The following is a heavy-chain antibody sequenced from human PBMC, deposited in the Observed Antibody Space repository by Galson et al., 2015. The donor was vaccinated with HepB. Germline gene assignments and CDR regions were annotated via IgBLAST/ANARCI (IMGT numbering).Heavy chain of an antibody. D-gene: IGHD5-24*01. V-gene: IGHV3-30*18. CDR3: VKDTKEAPEGYNQGAFDY. J-gene: IGHJ4*02. Sequence: SLRLSCAASGFTLSTYGMHWVRQAPGKGLEWVAIITYDGRYDYYADSVEGRFTISRDNSKNTLYLQMNSLRTEDTAVYYCVKDTKEAPEGYNQGAFDYWGQGTLVTVSS. CDR2: ITYDGRYD. CDR1: GFTLSTYG.